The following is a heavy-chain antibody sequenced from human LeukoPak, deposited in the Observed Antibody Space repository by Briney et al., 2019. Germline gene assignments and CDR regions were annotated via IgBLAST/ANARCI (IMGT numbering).Heavy chain of an antibody. CDR3: ARVFARSGEISGSYYYY. J-gene: IGHJ4*02. CDR1: GGTFSTYA. D-gene: IGHD1-26*01. CDR2: ITPIFGTA. Sequence: ASVKVSCKASGGTFSTYAINWVPQAPGQGPEWMGGITPIFGTANYAQKFQGRVTITTDESTSTAYMELSSLRSEDTAVYYCARVFARSGEISGSYYYYWGQGTLVTVSS. V-gene: IGHV1-69*05.